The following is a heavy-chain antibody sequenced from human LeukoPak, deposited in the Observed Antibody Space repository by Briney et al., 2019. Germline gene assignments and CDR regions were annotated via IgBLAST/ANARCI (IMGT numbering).Heavy chain of an antibody. CDR1: GGSISSFH. V-gene: IGHV4-59*01. D-gene: IGHD6-13*01. CDR2: IYGGGVT. J-gene: IGHJ4*02. CDR3: ARRVGSNWSYFFDY. Sequence: SETLSLTCTVSGGSISSFHWNWIRQSPGRGLEWIGYIYGGGVTNYNPSLRFRVTMSLDTSKNKFSLNLKSVTAEDTAVYYCARRVGSNWSYFFDYWGQGTLVTVSS.